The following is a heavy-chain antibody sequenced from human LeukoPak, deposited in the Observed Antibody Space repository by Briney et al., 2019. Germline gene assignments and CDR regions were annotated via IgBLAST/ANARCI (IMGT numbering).Heavy chain of an antibody. Sequence: PGRSLRLSCAASGFTFSTYSMNWVRQAPGKGLEWVSSISSSSSYIYYPDSVKGRFTISRDNAKNSLYLQMNSLRAEDTAVYYCARSTSYSAAAGTPENAFDIWGQGTMVTVSS. CDR3: ARSTSYSAAAGTPENAFDI. CDR1: GFTFSTYS. CDR2: ISSSSSYI. V-gene: IGHV3-21*01. J-gene: IGHJ3*02. D-gene: IGHD6-13*01.